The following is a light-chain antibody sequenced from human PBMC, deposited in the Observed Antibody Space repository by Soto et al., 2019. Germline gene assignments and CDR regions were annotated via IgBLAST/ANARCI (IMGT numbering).Light chain of an antibody. V-gene: IGLV2-14*01. CDR2: ASS. Sequence: QSALTQPASVSGSPGQSITISCTGTSSDVGSYNYVSWYQQHPCKVPRLMIYASSNRPSGVSHRFSGSRSGNTASLSISGLQAEDEADYFCSSYTSGSTLYVFGSGTKVTVL. CDR1: SSDVGSYNY. J-gene: IGLJ1*01. CDR3: SSYTSGSTLYV.